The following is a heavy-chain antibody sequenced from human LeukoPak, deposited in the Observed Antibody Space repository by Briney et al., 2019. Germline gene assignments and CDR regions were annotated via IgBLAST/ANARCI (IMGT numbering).Heavy chain of an antibody. Sequence: PSETLSLTCAVSDGSISTYYWNWFRQPPGKGLEWIGHIYYSGTTYYNPSLQSRVSISIDTSKNQFSLKLRSVTAVDTAVYYCARWGHFDASGYFVADYWGQGTLITVSS. CDR3: ARWGHFDASGYFVADY. CDR2: IYYSGTT. D-gene: IGHD3-22*01. CDR1: DGSISTYY. V-gene: IGHV4-59*01. J-gene: IGHJ4*02.